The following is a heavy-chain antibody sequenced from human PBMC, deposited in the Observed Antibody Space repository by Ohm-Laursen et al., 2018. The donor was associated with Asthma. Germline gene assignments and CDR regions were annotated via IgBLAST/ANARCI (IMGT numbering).Heavy chain of an antibody. CDR1: GFTFSSYA. CDR2: ISGSGGST. J-gene: IGHJ4*02. V-gene: IGHV3-23*01. Sequence: SLRLSCTASGFTFSSYAMSWVRQAPGKGLEWVSAISGSGGSTYYADSVRGRFTISRDNSKNTLYLQMNSLRAEDTAVYYCARDLVSVGAIWGQGTLVTVSS. CDR3: ARDLVSVGAI. D-gene: IGHD1-26*01.